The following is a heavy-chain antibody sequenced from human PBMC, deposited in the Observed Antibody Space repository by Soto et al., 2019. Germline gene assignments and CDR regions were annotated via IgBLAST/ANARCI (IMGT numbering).Heavy chain of an antibody. J-gene: IGHJ6*02. V-gene: IGHV4-59*01. CDR3: ARGVVVVPAANSQFYYCYYYGMDV. CDR2: IYYSGST. D-gene: IGHD2-2*01. Sequence: SETLSLTCTVSGGSISSYYWSWIRQPPGKGLEWIGYIYYSGSTNYNPSLKSRVTISVDTSMNQFSLKLSSVTAADTAVYYCARGVVVVPAANSQFYYCYYYGMDVWGQGTTVTVSS. CDR1: GGSISSYY.